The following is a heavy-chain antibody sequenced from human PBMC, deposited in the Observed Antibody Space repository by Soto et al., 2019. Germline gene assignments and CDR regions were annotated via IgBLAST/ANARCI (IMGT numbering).Heavy chain of an antibody. CDR1: GGSISQLY. J-gene: IGHJ4*02. CDR2: IYSSGST. D-gene: IGHD2-15*01. CDR3: VRRGGHSSNYFDY. Sequence: QVQLQESGPGLVKPSETLSLTCTVSGGSISQLYWSWIRQPPGKGLEWIGYIYSSGSTNYNPSLLSRVAMSSATPKTLLPLHLTSVTAADTAVYYCVRRGGHSSNYFDYWGQGILVTVSS. V-gene: IGHV4-59*08.